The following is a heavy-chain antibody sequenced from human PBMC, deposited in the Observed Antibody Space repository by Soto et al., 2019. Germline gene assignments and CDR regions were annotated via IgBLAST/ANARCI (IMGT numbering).Heavy chain of an antibody. Sequence: GGSLRLSCTASGFTFGDYAMSWFRQAPGKGLEWVGFIRSKAYGGTTEYAASVKGRFTISRDDSKSIAYLQMNSLKTEDTAVYYCTRDKTIIVGATYFDYWGQGTLVTVSS. CDR2: IRSKAYGGTT. D-gene: IGHD1-26*01. J-gene: IGHJ4*02. V-gene: IGHV3-49*03. CDR1: GFTFGDYA. CDR3: TRDKTIIVGATYFDY.